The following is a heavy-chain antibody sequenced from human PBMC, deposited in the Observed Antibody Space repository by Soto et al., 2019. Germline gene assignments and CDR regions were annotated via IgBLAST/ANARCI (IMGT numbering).Heavy chain of an antibody. CDR3: ARATELRYVEWSVYRGGNYAMDV. D-gene: IGHD3-3*01. Sequence: QVQLVQSGAEVKKPGASVRVSCKASGYTFSGYDINWVRQATGQGLEWMGWVSLDSCSTGYAGIFQRRVTMTCDRSTSTAYMALSSLTAEASAVYYCARATELRYVEWSVYRGGNYAMDVWGQGTTVTVSS. J-gene: IGHJ6*02. V-gene: IGHV1-8*01. CDR2: VSLDSCST. CDR1: GYTFSGYD.